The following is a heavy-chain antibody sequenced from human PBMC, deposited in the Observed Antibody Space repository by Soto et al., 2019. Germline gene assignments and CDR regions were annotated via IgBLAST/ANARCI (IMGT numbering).Heavy chain of an antibody. CDR2: INDSGTI. CDR1: GGSFSGFY. J-gene: IGHJ4*02. Sequence: SETLSLTCAVYGGSFSGFYWSWIRQTPGKGLEWIGEINDSGTINYNPSLKNRVTISIDTSKNQFSLKLSSVTAADTAVYYCVRFWPPPYSDALTDDTNAFDYWGQGTLVTVSS. D-gene: IGHD3-9*01. V-gene: IGHV4-34*01. CDR3: VRFWPPPYSDALTDDTNAFDY.